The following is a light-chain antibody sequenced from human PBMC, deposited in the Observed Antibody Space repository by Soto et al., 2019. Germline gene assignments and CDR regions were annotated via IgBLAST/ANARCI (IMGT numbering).Light chain of an antibody. CDR1: QNVNSN. CDR3: QHLNNWPSYT. CDR2: GAS. V-gene: IGKV3-15*01. J-gene: IGKJ2*01. Sequence: EIVMTQSPATLSVSPGERATLACRASQNVNSNLAWYQQKPGQAPRLLIYGASTRATGVPARFSGSGSGTAFTLTISSLQPEDFAIYYCQHLNNWPSYTFGQGTKLEIK.